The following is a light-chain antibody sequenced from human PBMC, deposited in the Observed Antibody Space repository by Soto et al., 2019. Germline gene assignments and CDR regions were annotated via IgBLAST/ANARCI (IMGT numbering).Light chain of an antibody. Sequence: EIVLTQSPATLSLSPGERATLSCRASQSVSSYLAWYQQKPGQAPRLLIYDASTRATGIPARFSGSGSGTDFTLTITSLEPEDFAVYYCQQRSNWPTTFGQGTK. J-gene: IGKJ1*01. CDR2: DAS. V-gene: IGKV3-11*01. CDR1: QSVSSY. CDR3: QQRSNWPTT.